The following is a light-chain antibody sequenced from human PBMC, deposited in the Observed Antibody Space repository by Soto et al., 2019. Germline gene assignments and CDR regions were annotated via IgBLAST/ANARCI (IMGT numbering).Light chain of an antibody. CDR2: DAS. CDR3: QQRSNWPIT. V-gene: IGKV3-11*01. Sequence: EIVLTQSPATLSLYPGERVTVSCRTSQSVSKYFAWYQQKPGRAPRLLIYDASSRATSIPARFIGSGSGTDFTLTISSLEPEDLAIYYCQQRSNWPITFGQGTRLEIK. CDR1: QSVSKY. J-gene: IGKJ5*01.